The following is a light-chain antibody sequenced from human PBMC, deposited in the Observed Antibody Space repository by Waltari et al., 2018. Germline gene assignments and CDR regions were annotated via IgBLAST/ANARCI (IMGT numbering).Light chain of an antibody. V-gene: IGKV1-39*01. J-gene: IGKJ4*01. CDR1: QSISSY. CDR2: AAS. CDR3: QQTYSTPLT. Sequence: DIQMTQSPSSLSASVGDTVTITCRASQSISSYLNWYQHKPGKAPKLLIYAASSLQTGGPSRFRGSGSETDFTLTLTSLQPEDYATYYCQQTYSTPLTIGGGTKVEIK.